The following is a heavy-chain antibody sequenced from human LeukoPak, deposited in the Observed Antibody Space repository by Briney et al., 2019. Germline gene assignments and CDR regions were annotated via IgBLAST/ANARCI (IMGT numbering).Heavy chain of an antibody. V-gene: IGHV3-48*03. CDR3: ARDTGGIHTTYYYRMDV. D-gene: IGHD1-26*01. CDR1: GFTFSSYE. J-gene: IGHJ6*02. Sequence: PGGSLRLSCAASGFTFSSYEMNWVRQAPGKGLEWVSYISSSGSTIYYADSVKGRFTISRDNAKNSLYLQMNSLRAEDTAVYYCARDTGGIHTTYYYRMDVWGQGTTVSVSS. CDR2: ISSSGSTI.